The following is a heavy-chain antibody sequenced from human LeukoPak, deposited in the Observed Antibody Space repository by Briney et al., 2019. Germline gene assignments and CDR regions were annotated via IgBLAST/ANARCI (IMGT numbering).Heavy chain of an antibody. D-gene: IGHD3-22*01. V-gene: IGHV1-69*06. Sequence: SVKVSCKASGGTFSSYPISWVRQAPGQGLEWMGGIIPIFGKANYAQNFQGRVTITADKSTSTAYMELSSLRSEDTAIYYCARDSSVYRLFDYWGQGTLVTVSS. CDR1: GGTFSSYP. CDR3: ARDSSVYRLFDY. J-gene: IGHJ4*02. CDR2: IIPIFGKA.